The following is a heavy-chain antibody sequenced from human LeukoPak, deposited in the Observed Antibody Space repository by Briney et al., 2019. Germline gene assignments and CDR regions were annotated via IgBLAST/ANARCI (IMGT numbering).Heavy chain of an antibody. CDR2: IFWTDEK. V-gene: IGHV2-5*01. D-gene: IGHD6-6*01. Sequence: ESGPTLVNPTQTLTLTCTFSGFSISASEMGVSWIRQPPGKALEWLALIFWTDEKHYSPSLKSRLTITKDTSKNQVVLTMTNMDPVDTATYYCAHRPIAGRPFDSWGQGTLVTVSS. CDR3: AHRPIAGRPFDS. CDR1: GFSISASEMG. J-gene: IGHJ5*01.